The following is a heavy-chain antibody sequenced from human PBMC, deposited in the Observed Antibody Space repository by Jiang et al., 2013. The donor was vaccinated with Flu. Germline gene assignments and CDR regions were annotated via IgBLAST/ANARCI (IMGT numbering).Heavy chain of an antibody. CDR1: GYSFTSYW. CDR3: ARHTRGEVYYYYGMDV. V-gene: IGHV5-10-1*01. D-gene: IGHD3-16*01. Sequence: AEVKKPGESLRISCKGSGYSFTSYWISWVRQMPGKGLEWMGRIDPSDSYTNYSPSFQGHVTISADKSISTAYLQWSSLKASDTAMYYCARHTRGEVYYYYGMDVWGKGTTVTVSS. CDR2: IDPSDSYT. J-gene: IGHJ6*04.